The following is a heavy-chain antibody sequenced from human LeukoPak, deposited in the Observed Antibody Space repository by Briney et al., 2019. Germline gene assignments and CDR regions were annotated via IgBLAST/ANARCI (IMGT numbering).Heavy chain of an antibody. J-gene: IGHJ4*02. D-gene: IGHD4-23*01. Sequence: PGGSLRLSCAASGFTFSDYYMSWIRQAPGKGLEWVSYISSSGSTIYYADSVKGRFTISKDNAKNSLYLQMNSLRAEDTAVYYCASIYYGGNSDFDYWGQGTLVTVSS. V-gene: IGHV3-11*01. CDR2: ISSSGSTI. CDR3: ASIYYGGNSDFDY. CDR1: GFTFSDYY.